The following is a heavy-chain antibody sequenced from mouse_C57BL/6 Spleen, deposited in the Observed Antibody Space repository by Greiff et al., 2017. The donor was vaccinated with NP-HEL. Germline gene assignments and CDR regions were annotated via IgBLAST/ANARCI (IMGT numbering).Heavy chain of an antibody. Sequence: VMLVESGPGLVAPSQSLSITCTVSGFSLTSYGVHWVRQPPGKGLEWLVVIWSDGSTTYNSALKSRLSISKDNSKSQVFLKMNSLQTDDTAMYYCARQDDGYPDYYAMDYWGQGTSVTVSS. CDR2: IWSDGST. V-gene: IGHV2-6-1*01. J-gene: IGHJ4*01. CDR1: GFSLTSYG. D-gene: IGHD2-3*01. CDR3: ARQDDGYPDYYAMDY.